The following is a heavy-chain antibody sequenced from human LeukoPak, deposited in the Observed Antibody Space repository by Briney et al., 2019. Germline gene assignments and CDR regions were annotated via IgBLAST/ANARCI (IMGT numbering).Heavy chain of an antibody. V-gene: IGHV4-34*01. D-gene: IGHD6-13*01. Sequence: PSETLSLTCAVYGGSFSSYYWSWIRQPPGKGLEWIGEINRSGSTNYNPSLKSRVTISVDTSKNQFSLKLSSVTAADTAVYSCARAGIAASTGWFDPWGQGTLVTVSS. CDR3: ARAGIAASTGWFDP. J-gene: IGHJ5*02. CDR1: GGSFSSYY. CDR2: INRSGST.